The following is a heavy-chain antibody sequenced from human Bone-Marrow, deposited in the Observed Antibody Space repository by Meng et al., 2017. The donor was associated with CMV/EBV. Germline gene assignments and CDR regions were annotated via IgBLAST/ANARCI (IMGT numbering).Heavy chain of an antibody. V-gene: IGHV1-69*10. D-gene: IGHD5/OR15-5a*01. CDR3: ARGAYLPPGYYYGMDV. CDR1: GGTFSSYA. CDR2: SIPMFGIT. J-gene: IGHJ6*02. Sequence: SVKVSCKASGGTFSSYAISWVRQAPGQGLEWMGGSIPMFGITNYAQKFQGRVTITADKSTSTAYMELSSLRSEDTTVYYCARGAYLPPGYYYGMDVWGQGTTVTVSS.